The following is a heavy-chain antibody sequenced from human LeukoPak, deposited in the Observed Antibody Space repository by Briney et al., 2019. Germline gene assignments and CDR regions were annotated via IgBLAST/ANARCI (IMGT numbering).Heavy chain of an antibody. CDR3: ARIFLGYCSSTSCYATVSVHYYGMDV. CDR2: INPNSGGT. Sequence: GASVKVSCKASGYTFTGYYMHWVRQAPGQGLEWMGWINPNSGGTNYAQKFQGRVTMTRDTSISTAYMELSRLRSDDTAVYYCARIFLGYCSSTSCYATVSVHYYGMDVWGQGTTVTVSS. V-gene: IGHV1-2*02. D-gene: IGHD2-2*01. J-gene: IGHJ6*02. CDR1: GYTFTGYY.